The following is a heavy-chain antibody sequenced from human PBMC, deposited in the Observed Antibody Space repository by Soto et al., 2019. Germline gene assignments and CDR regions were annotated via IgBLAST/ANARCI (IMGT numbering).Heavy chain of an antibody. CDR1: GFTFSSYA. Sequence: QVQLVESGGGVVQPGRSLRLSCAASGFTFSSYAMHWVRQAPGKGLEWVAVISYDGSNKYYADSVKGRFTISRDNSKNTLYLQMNSLRAEDTAVYYCARDTLRLYSYATSYGMDVWGQGTTVTVSS. J-gene: IGHJ6*02. D-gene: IGHD5-18*01. CDR2: ISYDGSNK. CDR3: ARDTLRLYSYATSYGMDV. V-gene: IGHV3-30-3*01.